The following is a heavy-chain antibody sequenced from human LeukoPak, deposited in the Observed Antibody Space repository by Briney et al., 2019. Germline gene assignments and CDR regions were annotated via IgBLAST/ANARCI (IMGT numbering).Heavy chain of an antibody. CDR2: INAGNGHT. D-gene: IGHD5-24*01. V-gene: IGHV1-3*01. Sequence: SVKVSCKASGYTVSGYAIHWVRQAPGQRFEWMGWINAGNGHTKYSQNFQGRVTITRDSSANIVYMDVSSLTSEDTAVYYCARGIWSATRVDYYLDNWGRGTLVTVSS. J-gene: IGHJ4*02. CDR3: ARGIWSATRVDYYLDN. CDR1: GYTVSGYA.